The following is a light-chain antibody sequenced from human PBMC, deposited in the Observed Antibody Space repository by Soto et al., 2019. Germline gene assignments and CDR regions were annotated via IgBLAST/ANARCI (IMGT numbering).Light chain of an antibody. J-gene: IGKJ2*01. V-gene: IGKV3D-20*01. CDR2: DAS. CDR1: QGVSSSY. Sequence: EIVLTQSPATLSLSPGERATLSCGASQGVSSSYLAWYQQKPVLAPRLLIYDASSRTTGIPARFSGSGSGTDFTLTISRLEPEDFAVYYCQQYGSSPQTFGQGTKLEIK. CDR3: QQYGSSPQT.